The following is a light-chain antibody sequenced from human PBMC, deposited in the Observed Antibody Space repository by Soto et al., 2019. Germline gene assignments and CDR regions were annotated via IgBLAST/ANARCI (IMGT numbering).Light chain of an antibody. V-gene: IGLV2-8*01. CDR3: KSYAGSNTYV. CDR2: EVV. Sequence: QSVLAQPPSASGSPGQSVTISCTGTKNDIGVYDFVSWYQHHPGKAPRLIIYEVVQRPSGVPDRFSGSKSGNTASLTVSGLQAADEADYFCKSYAGSNTYVCGSRTKVTVL. J-gene: IGLJ1*01. CDR1: KNDIGVYDF.